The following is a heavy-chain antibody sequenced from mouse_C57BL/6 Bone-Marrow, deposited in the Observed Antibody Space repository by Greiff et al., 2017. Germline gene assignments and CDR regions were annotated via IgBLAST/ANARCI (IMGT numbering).Heavy chain of an antibody. V-gene: IGHV1-64*01. CDR3: ARAGVLRWGVYFDY. J-gene: IGHJ2*01. CDR1: GYTFTSYW. D-gene: IGHD1-1*01. CDR2: IHPNSGST. Sequence: QVHVKQSGAELVKPGASVKLSCKASGYTFTSYWMHWVKQRPGQGLEWIGMIHPNSGSTNYNEKFKSKATLTVDKSSSTAYMQLSSLTSEDSAVYYCARAGVLRWGVYFDYWGQGTTLTVSS.